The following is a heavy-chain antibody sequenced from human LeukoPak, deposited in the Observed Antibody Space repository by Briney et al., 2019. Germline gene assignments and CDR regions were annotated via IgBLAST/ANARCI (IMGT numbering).Heavy chain of an antibody. Sequence: PGGSLRLSCAASGFTFSSYSMNWVRQAPGKGLEWVSSISSSSSYIYYADSVKGRFTISRDNAKNSVFLQMNSLRAEDTAVYYCARGLPVYTCSWYESFWGQGTLVTVSS. V-gene: IGHV3-21*01. CDR2: ISSSSSYI. D-gene: IGHD6-13*01. J-gene: IGHJ4*02. CDR1: GFTFSSYS. CDR3: ARGLPVYTCSWYESF.